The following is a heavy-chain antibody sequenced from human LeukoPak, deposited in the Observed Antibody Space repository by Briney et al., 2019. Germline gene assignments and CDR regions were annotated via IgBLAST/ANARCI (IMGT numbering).Heavy chain of an antibody. V-gene: IGHV3-48*03. D-gene: IGHD3-10*01. CDR2: ISSNGSPI. J-gene: IGHJ4*02. CDR1: GFTFSSYE. CDR3: ARDGGSGILD. Sequence: GRSLRLSCAASGFTFSSYEMNCVRQAPGKGLEWVSYISSNGSPIFYADSVKGRFTISRDNAKNSLSLLMNSLRAEDTAVYYCARDGGSGILDWGQGTLVTVSS.